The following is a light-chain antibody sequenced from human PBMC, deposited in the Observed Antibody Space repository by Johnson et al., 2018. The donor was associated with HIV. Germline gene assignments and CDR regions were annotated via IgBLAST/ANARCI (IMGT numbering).Light chain of an antibody. Sequence: QSVLTQPPSVSAAPGQTVTISCSGSSSNVGSSFVSWYRQVPGTAPKLLIYDNSKRPSGIPDRFSATNSGTSATLGITGLQTGDEADYYCGTWDSSLSGYVFGTGTKVTVL. CDR3: GTWDSSLSGYV. V-gene: IGLV1-51*01. CDR1: SSNVGSSF. CDR2: DNS. J-gene: IGLJ1*01.